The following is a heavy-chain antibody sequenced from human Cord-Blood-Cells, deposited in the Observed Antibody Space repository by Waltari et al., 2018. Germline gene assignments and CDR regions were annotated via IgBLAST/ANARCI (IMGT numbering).Heavy chain of an antibody. CDR1: GGTFSSYA. V-gene: IGHV1-69*12. J-gene: IGHJ4*02. D-gene: IGHD2-2*01. CDR2: IIPIFGTA. CDR3: ARVVVPAAIRPQYYFDY. Sequence: QVQLVQSGAEVKKPGSSVKVSCKASGGTFSSYATSWVRQAPGQGLEWMGGIIPIFGTANYAQKFQGRVTITADESTSTAYMELSSLRSEDTAVYYCARVVVPAAIRPQYYFDYWGQGTLVTVSS.